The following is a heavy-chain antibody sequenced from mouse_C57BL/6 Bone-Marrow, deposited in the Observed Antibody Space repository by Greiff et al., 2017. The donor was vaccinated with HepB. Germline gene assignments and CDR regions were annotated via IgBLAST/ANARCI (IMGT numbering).Heavy chain of an antibody. V-gene: IGHV5-4*01. Sequence: DVKLVESGGGLVKPGGSLKLSCAASGFTFSSYAMSWVRQTPEKRLEWVATISDGGSYTYYPDNVKGRFTIANDNAKNNLYLQMSHLKSEDTAMYYCAREGSNYPFAYWGQGTLVTVST. CDR3: AREGSNYPFAY. CDR1: GFTFSSYA. J-gene: IGHJ3*01. CDR2: ISDGGSYT. D-gene: IGHD2-5*01.